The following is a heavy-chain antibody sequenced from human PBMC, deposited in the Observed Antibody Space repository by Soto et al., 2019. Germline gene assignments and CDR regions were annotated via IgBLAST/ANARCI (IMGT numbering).Heavy chain of an antibody. J-gene: IGHJ5*02. CDR1: GFPLRNYA. CDR2: ISGSGGDT. V-gene: IGHV3-23*01. CDR3: AKGKHCSPNCYAPNWFDP. Sequence: GGSLRLSCAASGFPLRNYAMTWVRQAPGKGLEWVSVISGSGGDTYYADSVKGRFTVSRDNSKSTLYLQINSLRAEDTALYYCAKGKHCSPNCYAPNWFDPWGQGTLVTVSS. D-gene: IGHD2-2*01.